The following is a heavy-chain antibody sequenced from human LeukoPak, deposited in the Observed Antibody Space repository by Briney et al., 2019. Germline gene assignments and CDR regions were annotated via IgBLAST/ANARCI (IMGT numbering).Heavy chain of an antibody. V-gene: IGHV1-58*02. CDR2: IVVGSGNT. J-gene: IGHJ4*02. CDR3: VVRGVTAPYIDY. Sequence: ASVKVSCKASGFTFTSSAMQWVRQARGQRLEWIGWIVVGSGNTNYAQKFQERVTITRDMSTSTAYMELSSLRSEDTAVYYCVVRGVTAPYIDYWGQGTLVTVSS. CDR1: GFTFTSSA. D-gene: IGHD3-10*01.